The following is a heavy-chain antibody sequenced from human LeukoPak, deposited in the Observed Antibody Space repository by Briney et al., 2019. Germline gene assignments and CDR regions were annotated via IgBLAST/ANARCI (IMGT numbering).Heavy chain of an antibody. J-gene: IGHJ3*02. D-gene: IGHD2-15*01. CDR1: GGSINNYY. CDR3: ARGRYCSADICSGGDAFDI. V-gene: IGHV4-4*07. CDR2: IYTRGST. Sequence: SETLSLTCTVSGGSINNYYWSWIRQPAGKGLEWIGRIYTRGSTNNNPSLKSRVTMSVDTSKNQFSLKLSFVTAADTAVYYCARGRYCSADICSGGDAFDIWGQGTMVSVSS.